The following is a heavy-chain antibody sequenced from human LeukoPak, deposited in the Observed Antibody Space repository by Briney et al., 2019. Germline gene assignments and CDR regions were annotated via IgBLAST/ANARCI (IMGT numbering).Heavy chain of an antibody. D-gene: IGHD3-22*01. J-gene: IGHJ4*02. V-gene: IGHV1-18*01. CDR1: GYTFTSYG. Sequence: ASVKVSCKASGYTFTSYGISWVRQAPGQGLEWMGRISAYNGNTNYAQKLQGRVTMTTDTSTSTAYMELRSLRSDDTAVYYCARVRLYYYDSSGSDYWGQGTLVTVSS. CDR2: ISAYNGNT. CDR3: ARVRLYYYDSSGSDY.